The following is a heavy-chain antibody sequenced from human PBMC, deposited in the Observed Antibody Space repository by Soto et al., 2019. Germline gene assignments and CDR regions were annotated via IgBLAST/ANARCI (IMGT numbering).Heavy chain of an antibody. D-gene: IGHD3-10*01. CDR2: IYYSGST. V-gene: IGHV4-59*01. CDR3: ARGGFSMVRGVIDYYYYGMDV. CDR1: GGSISSYY. J-gene: IGHJ6*02. Sequence: SSETLSLTCTVSGGSISSYYWSWIRQPPGKGLEWIGYIYYSGSTNYNPSLKSRVTISVDTSKNQFSLKLSSVTAADTAVYYCARGGFSMVRGVIDYYYYGMDVWGQGTTVPVSS.